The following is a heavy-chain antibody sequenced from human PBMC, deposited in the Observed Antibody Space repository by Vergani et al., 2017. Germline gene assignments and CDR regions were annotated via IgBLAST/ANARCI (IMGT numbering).Heavy chain of an antibody. CDR1: GGTFSSYA. Sequence: QVQLVQSGAEVKTPGSSVKVSCKASGGTFSSYAISWVRQAPGQGLEWMGGIIPIFGTANYAQKFQGRVTITADESTSTAYMELSSLRSEDTAVYYCASPPAFWSGINYYYYMDVWGKGTTVTVSS. CDR3: ASPPAFWSGINYYYYMDV. D-gene: IGHD3-3*01. V-gene: IGHV1-69*01. CDR2: IIPIFGTA. J-gene: IGHJ6*03.